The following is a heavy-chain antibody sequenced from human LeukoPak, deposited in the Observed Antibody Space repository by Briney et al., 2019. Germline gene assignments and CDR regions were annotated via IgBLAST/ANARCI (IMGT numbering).Heavy chain of an antibody. V-gene: IGHV1-8*01. D-gene: IGHD3-3*01. J-gene: IGHJ6*02. CDR1: GYTFTSYD. Sequence: VASVKVSCKASGYTFTSYDINWVRQATGQGLEWMGWMNPNSGNTGYAQKFQGRVTMTRNTSISTAYMELSSLRSEDTAVYYCARLGGVVPYYYYYYGMDVWGQGTTVTVSS. CDR3: ARLGGVVPYYYYYYGMDV. CDR2: MNPNSGNT.